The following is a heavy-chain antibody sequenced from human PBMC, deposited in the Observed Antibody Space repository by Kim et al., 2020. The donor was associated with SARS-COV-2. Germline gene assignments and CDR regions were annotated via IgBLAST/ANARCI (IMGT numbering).Heavy chain of an antibody. CDR3: ARETGGEYQLPPSYYYGMDV. J-gene: IGHJ6*02. D-gene: IGHD2-2*01. Sequence: ASVKVSCKASGYTFTSYAMHWVRQAPGQRLEWMGWINAGNGNTKYSQKFQGRVTITRDTSASTAYMELSSLRSEDTAVYYCARETGGEYQLPPSYYYGMDVWGQGTTVTVSS. CDR2: INAGNGNT. V-gene: IGHV1-3*01. CDR1: GYTFTSYA.